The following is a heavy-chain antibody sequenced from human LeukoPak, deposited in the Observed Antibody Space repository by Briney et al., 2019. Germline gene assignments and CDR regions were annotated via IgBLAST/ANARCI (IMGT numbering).Heavy chain of an antibody. CDR1: GYTFTGYY. V-gene: IGHV7-4-1*02. J-gene: IGHJ1*01. CDR2: INTNTGNP. Sequence: ASVKVSCKASGYTFTGYYMHWVRQAPGQGLEWMGWINTNTGNPTYAQGFTGRFVFSLDTSVSTAYLQISSLKAEDTAVYYCARGDYYDSSGEPRAEYFQHWGQGTLVTVSS. CDR3: ARGDYYDSSGEPRAEYFQH. D-gene: IGHD3-22*01.